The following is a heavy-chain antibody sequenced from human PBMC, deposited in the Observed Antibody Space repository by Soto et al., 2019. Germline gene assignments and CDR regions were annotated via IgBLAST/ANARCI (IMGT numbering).Heavy chain of an antibody. D-gene: IGHD3-22*01. CDR3: ARSDAYYYDSSGYFWTGNWFDP. V-gene: IGHV1-2*04. CDR2: INPNSGGT. CDR1: GYTFTGYY. Sequence: ASVKVSCKASGYTFTGYYMHWVRQAPGQGLEWMGWINPNSGGTNYAQKFQGWVTMTRDTSISTAYMELSRLRSDDTAVYYCARSDAYYYDSSGYFWTGNWFDPWGQGTLVTVSS. J-gene: IGHJ5*02.